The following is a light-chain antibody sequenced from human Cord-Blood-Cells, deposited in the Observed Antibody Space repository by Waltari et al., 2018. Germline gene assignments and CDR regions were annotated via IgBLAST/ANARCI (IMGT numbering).Light chain of an antibody. V-gene: IGLV1-40*01. Sequence: QSVLTQPPSVSAAPGPRVTISCTGSSSNIGAGSDVNWYQQLPGTAPKPLIYGNSDRPSGVPDRFSGSKSGTSASLAITGLQAEDEADYYCQSYDSSLNWVFGGGTKLTVL. CDR2: GNS. CDR1: SSNIGAGSD. J-gene: IGLJ3*02. CDR3: QSYDSSLNWV.